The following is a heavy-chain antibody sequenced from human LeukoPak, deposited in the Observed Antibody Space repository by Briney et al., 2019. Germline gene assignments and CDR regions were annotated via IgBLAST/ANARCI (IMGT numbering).Heavy chain of an antibody. CDR3: AKPYYYDSSGYGDAFDI. CDR2: ISSSSSYI. J-gene: IGHJ3*02. Sequence: KPGGSLRLSCAASGFTFSSYSMNWVRQAPGKGLEWVSSISSSSSYIYYADSVKGRFTISSDNAKNSLYLQMNSLRAEDTAVYYCAKPYYYDSSGYGDAFDIWGQGTMVTVSS. D-gene: IGHD3-22*01. V-gene: IGHV3-21*01. CDR1: GFTFSSYS.